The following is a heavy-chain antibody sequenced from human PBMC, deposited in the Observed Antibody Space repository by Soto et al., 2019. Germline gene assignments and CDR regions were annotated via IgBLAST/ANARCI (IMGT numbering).Heavy chain of an antibody. D-gene: IGHD3-10*01. CDR3: ARTPPNYGSGSYPPYYYYYMDV. V-gene: IGHV4-59*01. Sequence: SETLSLTCTVSGGSISSYYWSWIRQPPGKGLEWIGYIYYSGSTNYNPSLKSRVTISVDTSKNQFSLKLSSVTAADTAVYYCARTPPNYGSGSYPPYYYYYMDVWGKGTTVTVSS. J-gene: IGHJ6*03. CDR2: IYYSGST. CDR1: GGSISSYY.